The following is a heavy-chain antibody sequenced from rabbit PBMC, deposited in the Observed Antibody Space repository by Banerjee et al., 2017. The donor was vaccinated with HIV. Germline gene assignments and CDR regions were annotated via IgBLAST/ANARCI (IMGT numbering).Heavy chain of an antibody. CDR3: ARNYVNVCDP. V-gene: IGHV1S45*01. J-gene: IGHJ2*01. D-gene: IGHD1-1*01. CDR1: GFSLSSNW. CDR2: IDTSYGDT. Sequence: LEESGGGLVKPGGTLTLTCTVSGFSLSSNWICWVRQAPGKRLEWIACIDTSYGDTDYANWPKGRFTISKASPTTVTLQKTSLTAADTVTYFCARNYVNVCDPWVQCTLVSVS.